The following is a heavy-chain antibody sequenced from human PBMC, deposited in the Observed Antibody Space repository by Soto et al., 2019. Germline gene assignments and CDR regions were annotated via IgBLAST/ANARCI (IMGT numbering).Heavy chain of an antibody. CDR1: GFTFSSYG. Sequence: GGSLRLSCAASGFTFSSYGMHWVRQAPGKGLEWVAVIWYDGSNKYYADSVKGRFTISRDNSKNTLYLQMNSLRAEDTAVYYCARDQDTAMYYGVDVWGQGTTVTVSS. J-gene: IGHJ6*02. CDR2: IWYDGSNK. CDR3: ARDQDTAMYYGVDV. V-gene: IGHV3-33*01. D-gene: IGHD5-18*01.